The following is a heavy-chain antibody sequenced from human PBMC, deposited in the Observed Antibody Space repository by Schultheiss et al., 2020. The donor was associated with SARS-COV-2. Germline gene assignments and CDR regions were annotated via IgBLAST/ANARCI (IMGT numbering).Heavy chain of an antibody. V-gene: IGHV1-69*05. D-gene: IGHD3-22*01. J-gene: IGHJ6*02. CDR3: ARDGLGYGMDV. Sequence: SVKVSCKASGGTFSSYAISWVRQAPGQGLEWMGGIIPIFGTANYAQKFQGRVTMTRNTSISTAYMQLSSLRSEDTAVYYCARDGLGYGMDVWGQGTTVTVSS. CDR1: GGTFSSYA. CDR2: IIPIFGTA.